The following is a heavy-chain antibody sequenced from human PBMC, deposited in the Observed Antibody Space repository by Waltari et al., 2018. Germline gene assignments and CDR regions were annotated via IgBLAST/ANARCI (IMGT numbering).Heavy chain of an antibody. D-gene: IGHD3-3*02. Sequence: EVQLVESGGGLVKPGGSLRLSCAASGFTFSSYSMNWVRQAPGKGLEWVSSISSSSSYIYYADSGKGRFTISRDNAKNSLYLQMNSLRAEDTAVYYCARDCNFGVVQFDYYYGMDVWGQGTTVTVSS. CDR3: ARDCNFGVVQFDYYYGMDV. J-gene: IGHJ6*02. V-gene: IGHV3-21*01. CDR2: ISSSSSYI. CDR1: GFTFSSYS.